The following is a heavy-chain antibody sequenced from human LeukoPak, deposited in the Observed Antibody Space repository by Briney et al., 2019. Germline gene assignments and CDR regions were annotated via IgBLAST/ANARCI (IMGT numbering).Heavy chain of an antibody. D-gene: IGHD3-10*01. CDR2: IIPILGIA. V-gene: IGHV1-69*04. Sequence: GASVKVSCKASGGTFSSYAISWVRQAPGQGLEWMGRIIPILGIANYTQKFQGRVTITADKSTSTAYMELSSLRSEDTAVYYCASGATYGSGSYFVYWGQGTLVTVSS. J-gene: IGHJ4*02. CDR1: GGTFSSYA. CDR3: ASGATYGSGSYFVY.